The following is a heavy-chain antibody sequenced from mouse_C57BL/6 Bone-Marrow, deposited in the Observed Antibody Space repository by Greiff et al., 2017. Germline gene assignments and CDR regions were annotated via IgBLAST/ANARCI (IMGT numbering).Heavy chain of an antibody. J-gene: IGHJ1*03. D-gene: IGHD1-1*01. Sequence: VQLQQPGAELVKPGASVKLSCKASGYTFTSYWMHWVKQRPGQGLEWIGMIHPNSGSTNYTEKFKSKATLTVDKSSSTAYMQLSSLTSEDTAVYYCARRNPYGSSFRWYFDVWGTGTTVTVSA. V-gene: IGHV1-64*01. CDR2: IHPNSGST. CDR3: ARRNPYGSSFRWYFDV. CDR1: GYTFTSYW.